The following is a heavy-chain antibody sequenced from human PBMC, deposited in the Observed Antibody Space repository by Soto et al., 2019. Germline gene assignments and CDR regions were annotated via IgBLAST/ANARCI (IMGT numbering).Heavy chain of an antibody. V-gene: IGHV3-23*01. D-gene: IGHD6-19*01. Sequence: EVQLLESGGGLVQPGGSLRLSCAASGFTFSSYAMNWVRQAPGKGLEWVSVISGNGGRTDYADSVKGQFTISRDNFKNTLYLQMNSLRVEDTAVYYCAKDNRWLVPTYFDYWGQGTLVTVSS. CDR1: GFTFSSYA. CDR2: ISGNGGRT. CDR3: AKDNRWLVPTYFDY. J-gene: IGHJ4*02.